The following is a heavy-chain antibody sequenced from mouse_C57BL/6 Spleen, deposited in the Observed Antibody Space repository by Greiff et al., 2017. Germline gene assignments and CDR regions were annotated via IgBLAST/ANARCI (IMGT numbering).Heavy chain of an antibody. CDR3: ARGDYYGSSPYYYAMDY. CDR2: IYPGSGST. Sequence: QVQLQQPGAELVKPGASVKMSCKASGYTFTSYWITWVQQRPGQGLEWIGDIYPGSGSTNYNEKFKSKATLTVDTSSSTAYMQLSSLTSEDSAVYYCARGDYYGSSPYYYAMDYWGQGTSVTVSS. J-gene: IGHJ4*01. CDR1: GYTFTSYW. V-gene: IGHV1-55*01. D-gene: IGHD1-1*01.